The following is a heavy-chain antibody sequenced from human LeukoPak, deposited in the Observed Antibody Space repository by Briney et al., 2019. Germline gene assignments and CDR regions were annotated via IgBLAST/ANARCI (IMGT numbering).Heavy chain of an antibody. CDR3: ARDLGGAGGSYY. CDR2: IKLDGSEK. CDR1: GSTFSNYW. V-gene: IGHV3-7*01. J-gene: IGHJ4*02. Sequence: GGSLRLSCAASGSTFSNYWMTWVRQAPGKGLEWVANIKLDGSEKYYVDSVKGRFTISRDNAKNSLYLQMNSLRAEDTAVYYCARDLGGAGGSYYWGQGTLVTVSS. D-gene: IGHD3-16*01.